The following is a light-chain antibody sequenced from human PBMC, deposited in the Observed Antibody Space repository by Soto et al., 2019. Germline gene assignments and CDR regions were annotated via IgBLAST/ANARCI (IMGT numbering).Light chain of an antibody. CDR1: QSVSSY. J-gene: IGKJ1*01. CDR2: DAS. CDR3: QQRSNWHRT. V-gene: IGKV3-11*01. Sequence: EVVLTQSPATLSLSPGERATLSCRASQSVSSYLAWYQQKPGQAPRLLIHDASNRATGIPARFSGSGSGTDFTLTISSLEAEDFAVYYCQQRSNWHRTFGQGTKVEIK.